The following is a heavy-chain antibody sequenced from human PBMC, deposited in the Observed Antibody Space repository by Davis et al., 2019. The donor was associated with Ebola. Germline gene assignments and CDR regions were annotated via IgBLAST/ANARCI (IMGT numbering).Heavy chain of an antibody. CDR3: ARQGSTSCYTRSGGDCYGIPLLQNWFDP. CDR2: ISYDGSNK. D-gene: IGHD2-2*02. CDR1: GFTVSSNY. J-gene: IGHJ5*02. V-gene: IGHV3-30*03. Sequence: GESLKISCAASGFTVSSNYMSWVRQAPGKGLEWVAVISYDGSNKYYADSVKGRFTISRDNSKNTLYLQMNSLRAEDTAVYYCARQGSTSCYTRSGGDCYGIPLLQNWFDPWGQGTLVTVSS.